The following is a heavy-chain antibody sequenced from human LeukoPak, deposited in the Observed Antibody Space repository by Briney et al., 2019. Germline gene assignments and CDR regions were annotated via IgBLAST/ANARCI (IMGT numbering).Heavy chain of an antibody. CDR1: GYSFTNYW. V-gene: IGHV5-51*01. CDR3: ARGIVEMAPDDAFDI. D-gene: IGHD5-24*01. Sequence: GESLKISCKGSGYSFTNYWIGWVRQMPGKGLEWMGIIYPGDSDTRYSPSFQGQVTISADKSISTAYLQWSSLKASDTAMYYCARGIVEMAPDDAFDIWGQGTMVTVSS. J-gene: IGHJ3*02. CDR2: IYPGDSDT.